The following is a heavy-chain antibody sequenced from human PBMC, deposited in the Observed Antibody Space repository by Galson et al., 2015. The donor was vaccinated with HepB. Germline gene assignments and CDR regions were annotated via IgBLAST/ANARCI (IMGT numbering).Heavy chain of an antibody. D-gene: IGHD3-10*01. V-gene: IGHV3-48*02. J-gene: IGHJ2*01. CDR2: ISSTGTTM. CDR1: GFTFSSYT. CDR3: ARVYFGSGSSSAYWYVDL. Sequence: SLRLSCAASGFTFSSYTMNWVRQAPGKGLESVSYISSTGTTMYYADSAKGRFTISRDNAHNSLYLQMNSLRDEDTAVYYCARVYFGSGSSSAYWYVDLWGRGALVTVSS.